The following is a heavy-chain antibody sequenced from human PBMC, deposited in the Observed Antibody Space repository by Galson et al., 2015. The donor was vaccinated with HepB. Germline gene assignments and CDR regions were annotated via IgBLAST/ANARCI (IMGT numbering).Heavy chain of an antibody. V-gene: IGHV4-59*01. CDR2: IYYSGST. Sequence: SETLSLTCTVSGGSISSYHWSWIRQPPGKGLEWIGYIYYSGSTNYNPSLKSRVTISVDTSKNQFSLKLSSVTAADTAVYYCARGPSGWTIPGGFDPWGQGTLVTVSS. J-gene: IGHJ5*02. CDR3: ARGPSGWTIPGGFDP. CDR1: GGSISSYH. D-gene: IGHD3-3*01.